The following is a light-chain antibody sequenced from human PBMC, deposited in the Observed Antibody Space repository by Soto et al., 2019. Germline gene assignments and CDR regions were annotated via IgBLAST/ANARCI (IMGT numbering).Light chain of an antibody. CDR1: SSDVGGYNY. Sequence: SVLTRPRSVSGAPGQSVTISCTGTSSDVGGYNYVSWYQQHPGKAPKLMIYDVSKRPSGVPDRFSGSKSGNTASLTISGLQAEDEADYYCCSYAGSYTYVVFGGGTKVTVL. CDR2: DVS. V-gene: IGLV2-11*01. J-gene: IGLJ2*01. CDR3: CSYAGSYTYVV.